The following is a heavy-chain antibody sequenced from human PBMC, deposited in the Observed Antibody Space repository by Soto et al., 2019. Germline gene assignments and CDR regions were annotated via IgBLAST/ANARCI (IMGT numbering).Heavy chain of an antibody. D-gene: IGHD2-15*01. CDR1: GGTFSTYA. Sequence: QVQLVQSGAEVKKPGSSVKVSCKASGGTFSTYAITWVRQAPGQGLEWLGGIIPIFGTTDYARKFQGRVTITGAESTSTVFMELSRLTSGYTAVYYCAIGVVAYYFDYWGQGALVTVAS. CDR2: IIPIFGTT. CDR3: AIGVVAYYFDY. J-gene: IGHJ4*02. V-gene: IGHV1-69*01.